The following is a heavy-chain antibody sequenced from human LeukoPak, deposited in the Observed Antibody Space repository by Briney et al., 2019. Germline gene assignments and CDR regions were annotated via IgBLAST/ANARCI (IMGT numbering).Heavy chain of an antibody. D-gene: IGHD3-22*01. CDR3: ARGRYYDSSPSGDS. CDR1: GYTFTGYY. CDR2: INPNSGGT. V-gene: IGHV1-2*02. J-gene: IGHJ4*02. Sequence: ASVKVSCKASGYTFTGYYIHWVRQAPGQGLEWMGWINPNSGGTNYAQKFQGRVTMTRDTSISTTYLEMRRLKSDDTAVYYCARGRYYDSSPSGDSWGQGTLVTVSS.